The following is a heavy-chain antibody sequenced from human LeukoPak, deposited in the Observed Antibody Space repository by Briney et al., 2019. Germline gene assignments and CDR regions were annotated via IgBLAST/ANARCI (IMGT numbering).Heavy chain of an antibody. CDR3: ARHGHGTYRSTWYSL. CDR1: GVSIKSSY. D-gene: IGHD6-13*01. CDR2: SESI. Sequence: SETLSLICSVSGVSIKSSYWSWIRQPPGQGLEWIGDSESINYNPSLRSRVTISVDTSKNQVSLKLSSVTAADTAFYYCARHGHGTYRSTWYSLWGQGTLVTVSS. J-gene: IGHJ4*02. V-gene: IGHV4-59*08.